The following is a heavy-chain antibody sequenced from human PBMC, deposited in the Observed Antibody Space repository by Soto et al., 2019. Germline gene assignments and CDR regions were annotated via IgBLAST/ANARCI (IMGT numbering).Heavy chain of an antibody. J-gene: IGHJ4*02. CDR2: IKQDGSEK. V-gene: IGHV3-7*04. CDR3: VRDRGRFDY. CDR1: GFTFDDYW. Sequence: GGSLRLSCGVYGFTFDDYWMTWVRQAPGKGLEWVGNIKQDGSEKYYVDSVKGRFTISRDNAKNSVYLQMNNLRVEDTAVYYCVRDRGRFDYWGQGTLVTVSS. D-gene: IGHD1-26*01.